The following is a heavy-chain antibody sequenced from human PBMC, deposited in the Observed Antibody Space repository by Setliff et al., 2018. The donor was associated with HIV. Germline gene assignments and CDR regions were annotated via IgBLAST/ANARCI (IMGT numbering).Heavy chain of an antibody. CDR1: GGSISNSRYY. CDR2: IHQSGRT. Sequence: SETLSLTCTVSGGSISNSRYYWSWIRQPPGKGLEWTGSIHQSGRTYYNPSLKSRLTMSVDTSKNQFSLSLSSVTAADTAVYYCARLSGGMVPNYWGQGTLVTVSS. J-gene: IGHJ4*02. CDR3: ARLSGGMVPNY. D-gene: IGHD3-10*01. V-gene: IGHV4-39*01.